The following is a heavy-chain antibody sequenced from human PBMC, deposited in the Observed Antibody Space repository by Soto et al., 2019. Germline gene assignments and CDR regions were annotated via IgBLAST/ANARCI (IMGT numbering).Heavy chain of an antibody. CDR1: GFTFSSYE. Sequence: VGSLRLSGAASGFTFSSYEMNWVRQAPGKGLEWVSYISPSGTSIYYADSVKGRFTISRDNAKNSLYLQMNSLRAEDTAVYYCARDAPSDDVWSGYSYGMDVWGQGTTVTVSS. CDR2: ISPSGTSI. V-gene: IGHV3-48*03. J-gene: IGHJ6*02. CDR3: ARDAPSDDVWSGYSYGMDV. D-gene: IGHD3-3*01.